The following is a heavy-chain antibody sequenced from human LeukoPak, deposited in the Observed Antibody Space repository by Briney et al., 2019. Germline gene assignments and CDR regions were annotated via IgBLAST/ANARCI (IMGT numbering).Heavy chain of an antibody. D-gene: IGHD3-3*01. J-gene: IGHJ5*02. CDR1: GFTFDDYA. CDR2: ISWNSGSI. V-gene: IGHV3-9*01. Sequence: PGGSLRLSCAASGFTFDDYAMHWVRQAPGKGLEWVSGISWNSGSIGYADSVKGRFTISRDNSKNTLYLQMNSLRAEDTAVYYCVRGVYYDFWSGFNLRNWFDPWGQGTLVTVSS. CDR3: VRGVYYDFWSGFNLRNWFDP.